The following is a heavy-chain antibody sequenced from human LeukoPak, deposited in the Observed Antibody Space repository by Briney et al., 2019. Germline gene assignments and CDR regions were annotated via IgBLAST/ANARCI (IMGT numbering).Heavy chain of an antibody. CDR3: ARSRITMVREQMDY. CDR2: ISSSSSTI. J-gene: IGHJ4*02. Sequence: GGSLRLSCAASGFTFSSYWMSWVRQAPGKGLEWVSYISSSSSTIYYADSVKGRFTISRDNAKNSLYLQMNSLRAEDTAVYYCARSRITMVREQMDYWGQGTLVTVSS. D-gene: IGHD3-10*01. V-gene: IGHV3-48*04. CDR1: GFTFSSYW.